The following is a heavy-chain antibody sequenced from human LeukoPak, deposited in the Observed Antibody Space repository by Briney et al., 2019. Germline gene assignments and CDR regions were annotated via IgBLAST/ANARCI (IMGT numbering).Heavy chain of an antibody. J-gene: IGHJ4*02. CDR1: GFTFSSYG. CDR2: ISYDGSNK. V-gene: IGHV3-30*03. Sequence: GGSLRLSCAASGFTFSSYGMHWVRQAPGKGLEWVAVISYDGSNKYYADSVKGRFTISRDNSKNTLYLQMNSLRAEDTAVYYCASAALGYFDYWGQGTLVTVSS. CDR3: ASAALGYFDY. D-gene: IGHD7-27*01.